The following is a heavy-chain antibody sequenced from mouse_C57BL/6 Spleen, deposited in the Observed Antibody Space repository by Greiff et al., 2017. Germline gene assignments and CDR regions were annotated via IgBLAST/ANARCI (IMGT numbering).Heavy chain of an antibody. Sequence: VQLQQPGAELVMPGASVKLSCKASGYTFTSYWMHWVKQRPGQGLEWIGEIDPSDSYTNYNQKFKGKSTLTVDKSSSTAYMQLSSLTSGDSAVYYCAGDSSGPDAYWGQGTLVTVSA. CDR2: IDPSDSYT. CDR1: GYTFTSYW. D-gene: IGHD3-2*02. V-gene: IGHV1-69*01. J-gene: IGHJ3*01. CDR3: AGDSSGPDAY.